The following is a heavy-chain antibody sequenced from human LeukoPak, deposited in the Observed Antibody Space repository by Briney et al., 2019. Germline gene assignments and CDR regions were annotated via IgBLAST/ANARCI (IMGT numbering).Heavy chain of an antibody. CDR2: ISSSSSYI. Sequence: GGSLRLSRAASGFTFSDYAMNWVRQAPGKGLEWVSSISSSSSYIYYADSVKGRFTISRDNAKNSLYLQMNSLRAEDTVVYYCARDWRREGYCSGGSCPFDYWGQGTLVTVSS. CDR1: GFTFSDYA. D-gene: IGHD2-15*01. J-gene: IGHJ4*02. CDR3: ARDWRREGYCSGGSCPFDY. V-gene: IGHV3-21*01.